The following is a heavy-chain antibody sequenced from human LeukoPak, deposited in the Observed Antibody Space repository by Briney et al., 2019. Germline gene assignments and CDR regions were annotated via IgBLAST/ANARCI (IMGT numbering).Heavy chain of an antibody. J-gene: IGHJ5*02. Sequence: SETLSLTCTVSGGSISSGGYYWTWIRQHPGKGLEWIGHISYRGSTYYNPSLKSRVTISLDTSKNQFSLILSSVTAADTAVYYCARDDGANWVDPWGQGTLVTVSS. CDR2: ISYRGST. CDR1: GGSISSGGYY. D-gene: IGHD1-26*01. CDR3: ARDDGANWVDP. V-gene: IGHV4-31*03.